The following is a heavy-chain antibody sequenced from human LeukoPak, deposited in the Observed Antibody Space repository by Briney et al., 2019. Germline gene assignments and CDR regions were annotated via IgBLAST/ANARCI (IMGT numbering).Heavy chain of an antibody. D-gene: IGHD3-22*01. CDR3: ARTDYYDKSIDY. V-gene: IGHV3-21*01. CDR1: GFTFSSYS. CDR2: ISTGSSFI. J-gene: IGHJ4*02. Sequence: PGGSLTLSCAASGFTFSSYSMNWVRQAPGKGLEWVSSISTGSSFIYYADSVKGRFTISRDIAKNSLYLQMNSLRAEDTAVYYCARTDYYDKSIDYWGQGTLVTVSS.